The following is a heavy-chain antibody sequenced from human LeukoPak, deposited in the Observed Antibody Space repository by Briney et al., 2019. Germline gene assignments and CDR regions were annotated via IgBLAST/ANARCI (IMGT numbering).Heavy chain of an antibody. V-gene: IGHV3-15*01. CDR2: IKSKTDGGTT. CDR3: TTDTEPLRFLEWLPHKGY. J-gene: IGHJ4*02. D-gene: IGHD3-3*01. Sequence: PSETLSLTCAVYGGSFSDYYWAWIRQSPGKGLEWVGRIKSKTDGGTTDYAAPVKGRFTISRDDSKNTLYLQMNSLKTEDTAVYYCTTDTEPLRFLEWLPHKGYWGQGTLVTVSS. CDR1: GGSFSDYY.